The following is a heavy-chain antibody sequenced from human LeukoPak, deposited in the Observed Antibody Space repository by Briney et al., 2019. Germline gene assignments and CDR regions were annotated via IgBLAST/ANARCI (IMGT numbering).Heavy chain of an antibody. V-gene: IGHV3-64*01. D-gene: IGHD2-8*02. CDR1: GFTFSSYA. CDR3: ARGPDVVLVSHWSFFDY. Sequence: PGGSLRLSCAASGFTFSSYAMHWVRQGPGKGLEYVSAISSSGGSTYYANSVKGRFTISRDNSKNTLCLQMGSLRTEDMAIYYCARGPDVVLVSHWSFFDYWGQGTLVTVSS. CDR2: ISSSGGST. J-gene: IGHJ4*02.